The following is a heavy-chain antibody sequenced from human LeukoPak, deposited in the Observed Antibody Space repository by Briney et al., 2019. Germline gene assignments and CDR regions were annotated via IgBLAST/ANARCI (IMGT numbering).Heavy chain of an antibody. D-gene: IGHD6-19*01. CDR2: ISGSDAGT. CDR1: GFTFNNYA. J-gene: IGHJ4*02. Sequence: GGSLRLSCAASGFTFNNYAMSWVRQAPGKGLEWVSAISGSDAGTYYADSVKGRFTISRDNAKNSLYLQMNSLRAEDTAVYYCARDGSGWSDPFDYWGQGTLVTVSS. V-gene: IGHV3-23*01. CDR3: ARDGSGWSDPFDY.